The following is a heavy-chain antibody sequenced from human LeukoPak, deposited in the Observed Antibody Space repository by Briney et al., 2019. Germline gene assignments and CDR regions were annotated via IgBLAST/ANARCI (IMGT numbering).Heavy chain of an antibody. CDR3: TRSRPGTEAGQPNFDY. J-gene: IGHJ4*02. CDR2: ISSISSII. Sequence: GGSLRLSCAASGFTFSTYSMSWVRQAPGKGLKWVSYISSISSIIYYADSVKGRFTISRDNARNSLYLQMNSLRAEDTAVYYCTRSRPGTEAGQPNFDYWGQGTLVTVSS. CDR1: GFTFSTYS. D-gene: IGHD6-13*01. V-gene: IGHV3-48*01.